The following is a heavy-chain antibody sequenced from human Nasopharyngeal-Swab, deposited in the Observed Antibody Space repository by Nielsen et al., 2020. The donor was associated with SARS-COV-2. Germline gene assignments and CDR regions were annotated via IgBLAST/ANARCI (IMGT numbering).Heavy chain of an antibody. J-gene: IGHJ4*02. CDR1: GFTFRRDW. Sequence: GGSLRLSCADSGFTFRRDWMSWVRQAPGKGLEWVANIKQDGSETYYVDSVKGRFTISRDNAKNSLYLQMNSLRAEDTAVYYCARCSSTSCYVDYWGQGTLVTVSS. CDR2: IKQDGSET. CDR3: ARCSSTSCYVDY. D-gene: IGHD2-2*01. V-gene: IGHV3-7*01.